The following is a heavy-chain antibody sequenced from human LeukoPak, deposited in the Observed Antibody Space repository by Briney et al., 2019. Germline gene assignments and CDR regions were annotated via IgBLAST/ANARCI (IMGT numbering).Heavy chain of an antibody. CDR1: GFTFSSSA. J-gene: IGHJ4*02. V-gene: IGHV3-23*01. CDR3: AKALGGYHFDY. Sequence: GGSLRLSCAASGFTFSSSAMSWVRQAPGKGLEWVSAISGGGDYTFYADSVKGRFAISRDNSKNTLFLHMNSLRAEDTAVYYCAKALGGYHFDYWGQGTLVTVSS. D-gene: IGHD3-16*01. CDR2: ISGGGDYT.